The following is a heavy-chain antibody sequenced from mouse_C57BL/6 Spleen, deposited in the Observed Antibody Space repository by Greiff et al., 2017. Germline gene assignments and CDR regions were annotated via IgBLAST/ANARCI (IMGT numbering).Heavy chain of an antibody. CDR1: GYTFTDYE. Sequence: QVQLQQSGAELVRPGASVTLSCKASGYTFTDYEMHWVKQTPVHGLEWIGAIDPETGGTAYNQKFKGKAILTADKSSSTAYMELRSLTSEDSAVYYCTRQGNDYDGFDYWGQGTTLTVSS. CDR3: TRQGNDYDGFDY. V-gene: IGHV1-15*01. J-gene: IGHJ2*01. CDR2: IDPETGGT. D-gene: IGHD2-4*01.